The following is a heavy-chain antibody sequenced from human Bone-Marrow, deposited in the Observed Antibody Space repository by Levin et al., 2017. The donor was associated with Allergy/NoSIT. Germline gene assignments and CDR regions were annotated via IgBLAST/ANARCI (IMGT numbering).Heavy chain of an antibody. CDR1: GGSISSSSYY. CDR2: IYYSGST. J-gene: IGHJ6*02. Sequence: RTSETLSLTCTVSGGSISSSSYYWGWIRQPPGKGLEWIGSIYYSGSTYYNPSLKSRVTISVDTSKNQFSLKLSSVTAADTAVYYCARRVRGYSYGWLHYYYYGMDVWGQGTTVTVSS. CDR3: ARRVRGYSYGWLHYYYYGMDV. D-gene: IGHD5-18*01. V-gene: IGHV4-39*07.